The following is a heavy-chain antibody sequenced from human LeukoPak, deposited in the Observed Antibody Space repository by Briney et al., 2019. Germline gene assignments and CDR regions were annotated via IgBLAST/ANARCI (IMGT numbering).Heavy chain of an antibody. CDR1: GFTFDHYV. CDR2: INGDGDTI. V-gene: IGHV3-43*02. CDR3: AKDRGRIGYYGMDV. Sequence: GGSLRLSCAASGFTFDHYVMHWVRQAPGKGLEWVSLINGDGDTIYYTDSVKGRFTISRDNSKNSLYLQMNSLRTEDTALYYCAKDRGRIGYYGMDVWGQGTTVTISS. D-gene: IGHD1-14*01. J-gene: IGHJ6*02.